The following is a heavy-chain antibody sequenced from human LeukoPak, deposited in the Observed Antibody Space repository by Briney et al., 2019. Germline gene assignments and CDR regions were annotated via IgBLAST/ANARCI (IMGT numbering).Heavy chain of an antibody. J-gene: IGHJ6*02. CDR1: GFTFSTYG. CDR3: ATGAPSGSYDSYGMDV. V-gene: IGHV3-21*01. Sequence: GGSLRLSCAASGFTFSTYGMNWVRQAPGQGLEWVSSISSSSSYIYYADSVKGRFTISRDNAKNSLYLQMNSLRAEDTAVYYCATGAPSGSYDSYGMDVWGQGTTVTASS. D-gene: IGHD1-26*01. CDR2: ISSSSSYI.